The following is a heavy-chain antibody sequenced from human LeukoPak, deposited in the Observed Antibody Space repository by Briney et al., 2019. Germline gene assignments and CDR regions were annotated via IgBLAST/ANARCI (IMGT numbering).Heavy chain of an antibody. J-gene: IGHJ5*02. CDR3: ARGGGYCSSTSCLFYWFDP. CDR2: MNPNSGNT. CDR1: GYTFTSYD. D-gene: IGHD2-2*01. V-gene: IGHV1-8*01. Sequence: GASVKVSCKASGYTFTSYDINWVRQATGQGLEWMGRMNPNSGNTGYARKFQGRVTMTRNTSISTAYMELSSLRSEDTAVYYCARGGGYCSSTSCLFYWFDPWGQGTLVTVSS.